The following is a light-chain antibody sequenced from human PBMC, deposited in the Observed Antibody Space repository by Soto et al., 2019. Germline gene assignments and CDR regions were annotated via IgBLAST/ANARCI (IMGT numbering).Light chain of an antibody. Sequence: DIQMTQSPSSLSASVGDRVTITCRASKSISTSLNWYQQKPGKAPTLLIYTASSLESGVPSRFSGSGSGTDFTLTISSLQPKDFATYFCQQSYSRPRAFGQGTKVDI. V-gene: IGKV1-39*01. CDR3: QQSYSRPRA. J-gene: IGKJ1*01. CDR1: KSISTS. CDR2: TAS.